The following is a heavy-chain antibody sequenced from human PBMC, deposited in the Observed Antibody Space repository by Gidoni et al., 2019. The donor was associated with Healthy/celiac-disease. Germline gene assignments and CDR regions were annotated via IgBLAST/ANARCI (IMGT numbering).Heavy chain of an antibody. CDR1: GFTFDDYA. D-gene: IGHD6-19*01. CDR2: ISWNSGSI. Sequence: EVQLVESGGGLVQPGKSLRLSCAASGFTFDDYALHWVRQAPGKGLEWVSGISWNSGSIGYADSVKGRFTISRDNAKNSLYLQMNSLRAEDTALYYCAKDMGDGEQWPSLRYYFDYWGQGTLVTVSS. CDR3: AKDMGDGEQWPSLRYYFDY. J-gene: IGHJ4*02. V-gene: IGHV3-9*01.